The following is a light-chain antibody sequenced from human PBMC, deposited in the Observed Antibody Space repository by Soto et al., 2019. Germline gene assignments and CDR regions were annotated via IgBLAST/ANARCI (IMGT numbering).Light chain of an antibody. CDR1: SSDVGGYNY. V-gene: IGLV2-11*01. CDR3: CSYAGSYTSNYV. J-gene: IGLJ1*01. Sequence: QSALTQPRSVSGSPVQSVTISCTGTSSDVGGYNYVSWYQQHPGKAPKLMIYDVSKRPSGVPDRFSGSKSGNTASLTISGLQAEDEADYYCCSYAGSYTSNYVFGTGTEVTVL. CDR2: DVS.